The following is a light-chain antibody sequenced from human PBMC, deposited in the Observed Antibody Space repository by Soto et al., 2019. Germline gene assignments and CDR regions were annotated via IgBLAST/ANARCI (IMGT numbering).Light chain of an antibody. Sequence: FPAHPSESKGESATHSCRASQSISSNLAWYQQKPGQAPRLLIYGASSRATGIPDRFSGSGSGTDFTLTINRLEPEDFAVYYCQQFGSSPRTFGQGTKVDI. J-gene: IGKJ1*01. CDR3: QQFGSSPRT. CDR2: GAS. V-gene: IGKV3-20*01. CDR1: QSISSN.